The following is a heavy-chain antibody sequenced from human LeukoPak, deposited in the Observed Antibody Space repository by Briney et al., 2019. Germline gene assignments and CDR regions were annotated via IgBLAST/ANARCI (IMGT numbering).Heavy chain of an antibody. J-gene: IGHJ4*02. D-gene: IGHD5-24*01. CDR1: GFTFSDYY. CDR2: ISSSGSTI. Sequence: GGSLRLSCAASGFTFSDYYMYWIRQAPGKGLEWISYISSSGSTIYYGDSVKGRFTISRDNAKNSLYLQMNSLTAEDTALYFCARSDNRYYFDSWGQGTLATVSS. CDR3: ARSDNRYYFDS. V-gene: IGHV3-11*04.